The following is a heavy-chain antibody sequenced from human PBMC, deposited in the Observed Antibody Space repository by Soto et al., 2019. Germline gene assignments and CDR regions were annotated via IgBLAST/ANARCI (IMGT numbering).Heavy chain of an antibody. CDR3: ARDRYYDSSGYPLFHY. D-gene: IGHD3-22*01. CDR2: IYTSGST. J-gene: IGHJ4*02. V-gene: IGHV4-4*07. CDR1: GGSISSYY. Sequence: SETLSLTCTVSGGSISSYYWSWIRQPAGKGLEWIGRIYTSGSTNYNPSLKSRVTMSVGTSKNQFSLKLSSVTAADTAVYYCARDRYYDSSGYPLFHYWGQGTLVTVSS.